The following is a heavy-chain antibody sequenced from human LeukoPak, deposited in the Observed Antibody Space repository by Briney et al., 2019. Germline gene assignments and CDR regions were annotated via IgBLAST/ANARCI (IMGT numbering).Heavy chain of an antibody. Sequence: PGGSLRLSCAASGFTFSSYAMSWVRQAPGKGLEWVSAISGSGGSTYYADSVRGRFTISRDNSKNTLYLQMNGLRAEDTAVYYCPKVGYSSGWSSGYYYYHGMDVWGKGTTVTVSS. V-gene: IGHV3-23*01. CDR2: ISGSGGST. J-gene: IGHJ6*04. CDR3: PKVGYSSGWSSGYYYYHGMDV. CDR1: GFTFSSYA. D-gene: IGHD6-19*01.